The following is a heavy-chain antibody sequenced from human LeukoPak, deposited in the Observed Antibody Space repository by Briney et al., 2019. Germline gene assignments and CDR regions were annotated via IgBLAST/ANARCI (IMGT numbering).Heavy chain of an antibody. CDR3: TRPQPYDY. D-gene: IGHD5-18*01. Sequence: PGGSLRLSCAASGFTFRSYSMNWVRPAPGKGLEWVSYISSSGRTIYYADSVKGRFTISRDNAKNSLFLQMNSLRAEDTAVYYCTRPQPYDYWGQGTLVTVSS. V-gene: IGHV3-48*01. CDR2: ISSSGRTI. CDR1: GFTFRSYS. J-gene: IGHJ4*02.